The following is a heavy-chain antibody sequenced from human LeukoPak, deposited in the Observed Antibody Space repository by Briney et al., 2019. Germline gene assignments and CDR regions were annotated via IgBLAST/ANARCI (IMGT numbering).Heavy chain of an antibody. Sequence: GGSLRLSCAASGFTVSSNYMSWVRQAPGKGLEWVSVIYSGGSTYYADSVRGRFTISKDNSKNTLYLQMNSLRAEDTAVYYCVRDFRCSGGSCPLFDYWGQGTLVTVSS. CDR1: GFTVSSNY. CDR2: IYSGGST. D-gene: IGHD2-15*01. CDR3: VRDFRCSGGSCPLFDY. J-gene: IGHJ4*02. V-gene: IGHV3-53*01.